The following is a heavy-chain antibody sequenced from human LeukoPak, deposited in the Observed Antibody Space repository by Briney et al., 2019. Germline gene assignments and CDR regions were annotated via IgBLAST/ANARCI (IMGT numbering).Heavy chain of an antibody. Sequence: ASVKVSCKASGYTFSSYYVHWVRQAPGQGLEWMGWISAYNGNTNYAQKLQGRVTMTTDTSTSTAYMELRSLRSDDTAVYYCARDRGHDYGDDWYFDLWGRGTLVTVSS. D-gene: IGHD4-17*01. J-gene: IGHJ2*01. CDR2: ISAYNGNT. CDR1: GYTFSSYY. V-gene: IGHV1-18*04. CDR3: ARDRGHDYGDDWYFDL.